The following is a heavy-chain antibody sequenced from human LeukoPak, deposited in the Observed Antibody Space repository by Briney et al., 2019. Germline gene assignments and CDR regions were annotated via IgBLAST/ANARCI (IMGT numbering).Heavy chain of an antibody. CDR3: LAYRDYGDSYYGMDV. J-gene: IGHJ6*02. CDR2: IIPIFGTA. Sequence: ASVKVSCKASGGTFSSYAISWVRQAPGQGLEWMGGIIPIFGTANYAQKFQGRVTITADEPTSTAYMELSSLRSEDTAVYYCLAYRDYGDSYYGMDVWGQGTTVTVSS. V-gene: IGHV1-69*13. CDR1: GGTFSSYA. D-gene: IGHD4-17*01.